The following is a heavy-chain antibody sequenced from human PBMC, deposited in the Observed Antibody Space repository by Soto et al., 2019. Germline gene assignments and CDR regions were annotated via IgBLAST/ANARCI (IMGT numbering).Heavy chain of an antibody. CDR1: GFSLSTSGVG. CDR2: IYWDDDK. J-gene: IGHJ3*02. V-gene: IGHV2-5*02. Sequence: QITLKESGPPLVKPTQTLTLTCTFSGFSLSTSGVGVGWIRQPPGKALEWLALIYWDDDKRYSPSLKSRLTITKDTTKNQVVLTKTNMDPVDTSSYYCAHTLWFGKPADAFDIWGQGTMVTVSS. CDR3: AHTLWFGKPADAFDI. D-gene: IGHD3-10*01.